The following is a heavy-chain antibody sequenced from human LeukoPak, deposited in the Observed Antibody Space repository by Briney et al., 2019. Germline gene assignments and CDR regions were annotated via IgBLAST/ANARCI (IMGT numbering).Heavy chain of an antibody. CDR2: IYSGGST. D-gene: IGHD3-22*01. CDR1: GFTVNNNF. J-gene: IGHJ4*02. Sequence: PGGSLRLSCAASGFTVNNNFMSWVRQAPGKGLEWVSVIYSGGSTYYADSVKGRFTISRDNSKNTLYLQMNSLRAEDTAVYYCASRTITMIVVDAPSFDYWGQGTLVTVSS. V-gene: IGHV3-66*01. CDR3: ASRTITMIVVDAPSFDY.